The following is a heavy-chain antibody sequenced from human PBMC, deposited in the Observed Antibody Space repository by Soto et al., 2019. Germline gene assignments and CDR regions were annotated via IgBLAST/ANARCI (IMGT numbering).Heavy chain of an antibody. D-gene: IGHD2-8*01. V-gene: IGHV3-74*01. Sequence: EVQLVESGGGSVQTGGSLRISCAASGFTFGSYWMDWVRQAPGKGLVWVSRINGDGSRTTYADSVKGRFTISRDNAQNTLYLQMNSLRTEDTALYYCAKDTAPGFYDANGHLDYWGQGTPVTVSS. CDR3: AKDTAPGFYDANGHLDY. CDR1: GFTFGSYW. J-gene: IGHJ4*02. CDR2: INGDGSRT.